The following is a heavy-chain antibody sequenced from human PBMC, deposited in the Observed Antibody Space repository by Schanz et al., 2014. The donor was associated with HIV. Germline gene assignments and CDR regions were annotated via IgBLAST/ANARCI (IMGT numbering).Heavy chain of an antibody. J-gene: IGHJ4*02. CDR3: AKGLTIWLQPPFDY. D-gene: IGHD5-12*01. CDR1: GFTFSSYA. CDR2: ISGSGGSP. V-gene: IGHV3-23*01. Sequence: EVQLLESGGGLVQPGGSLRLSCAASGFTFSSYAMSWVRQAPGKGLEWASTISGSGGSPYYAYSVKGRFTISRDNSKNTLYLQMNSLRAEDTAVYYCAKGLTIWLQPPFDYWGQGTLVTVSS.